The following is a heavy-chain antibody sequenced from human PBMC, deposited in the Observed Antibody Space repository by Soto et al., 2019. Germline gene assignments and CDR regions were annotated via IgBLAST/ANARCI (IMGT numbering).Heavy chain of an antibody. CDR1: GDSVSSNDAV. CDR3: ARLAGNSWLDH. J-gene: IGHJ5*02. Sequence: QVQLQQSGPGLVKPSQTLSLTCAISGDSVSSNDAVWNWIRQSPSRGLEWLGRTYYRSIWQTEYAVSVKGRMTINPDAATHQLSLQLNSVTPEDTAMYYCARLAGNSWLDHWGQGTRVTVSA. CDR2: TYYRSIWQT. V-gene: IGHV6-1*01.